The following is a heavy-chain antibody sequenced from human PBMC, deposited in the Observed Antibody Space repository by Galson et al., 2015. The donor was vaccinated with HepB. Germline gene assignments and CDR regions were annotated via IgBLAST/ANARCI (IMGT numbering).Heavy chain of an antibody. CDR3: AKVPIAAAGTYYYYGMDV. J-gene: IGHJ6*02. CDR1: GFTFSSYA. Sequence: SLRLSCAASGFTFSSYAMSWVRQAPGKGLEWVSAISGSGGSTYYADSVKGRFTISRDNSKNTLYLQMNSLRAEDTAVYYCAKVPIAAAGTYYYYGMDVWGQGTTVTVSS. CDR2: ISGSGGST. V-gene: IGHV3-23*01. D-gene: IGHD6-13*01.